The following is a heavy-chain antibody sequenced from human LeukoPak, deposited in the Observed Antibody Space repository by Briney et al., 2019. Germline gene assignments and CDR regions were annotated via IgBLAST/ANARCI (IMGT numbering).Heavy chain of an antibody. CDR3: ARIWDGYNSVADC. J-gene: IGHJ4*02. CDR2: ISSSSTYI. Sequence: GGSLRLSCAASGFTFNSFSMTWVRQAPGKGLEWVSSISSSSTYIYYADSVKSRFTISRDNAKNSLYLQMNSLRAEDTAVYYCARIWDGYNSVADCWGQGTLVTVSS. D-gene: IGHD5-24*01. V-gene: IGHV3-21*01. CDR1: GFTFNSFS.